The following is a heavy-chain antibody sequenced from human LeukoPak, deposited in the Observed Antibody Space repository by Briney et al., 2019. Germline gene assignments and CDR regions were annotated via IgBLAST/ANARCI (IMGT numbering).Heavy chain of an antibody. V-gene: IGHV3-7*01. CDR2: IKQDGSEK. Sequence: GGSLRLSCAASGFTFSSYWMSWVRPAPGKGLEWVANIKQDGSEKYYVDSVKGRFTISRDNAKNSLYLQMNSLRAEDTAVYYCARDFLGRLLKSGNDYWGQGTLVTVSS. CDR3: ARDFLGRLLKSGNDY. D-gene: IGHD1-26*01. CDR1: GFTFSSYW. J-gene: IGHJ4*02.